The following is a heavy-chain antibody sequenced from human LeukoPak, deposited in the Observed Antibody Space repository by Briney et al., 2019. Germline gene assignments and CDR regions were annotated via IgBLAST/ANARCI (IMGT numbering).Heavy chain of an antibody. V-gene: IGHV1-18*04. J-gene: IGHJ6*03. D-gene: IGHD5-12*01. Sequence: ASVKVSCKASGYTFTSYYMHWVRQAPGQGLEWMGWISAYNGNTNYAQKLQGRVTMTTDTSTSTAYMELRSLRSDDTAVYYCARSIVATIRNYYYYMDVWGKGTTVTVSS. CDR2: ISAYNGNT. CDR1: GYTFTSYY. CDR3: ARSIVATIRNYYYYMDV.